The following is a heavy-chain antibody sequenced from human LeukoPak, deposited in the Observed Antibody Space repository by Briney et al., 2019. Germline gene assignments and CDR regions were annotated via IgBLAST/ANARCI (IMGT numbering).Heavy chain of an antibody. J-gene: IGHJ4*02. Sequence: ASVKVSCKASGYTFTSYAMHWVRQAPGQRLEWMGWINAGNGNTKYSQKFQGRVTITRDTSASTAYMELSSLRSEDTAVYYCARAGTMVTDFDYWGQGTLVTVSS. D-gene: IGHD4/OR15-4a*01. CDR3: ARAGTMVTDFDY. V-gene: IGHV1-3*01. CDR1: GYTFTSYA. CDR2: INAGNGNT.